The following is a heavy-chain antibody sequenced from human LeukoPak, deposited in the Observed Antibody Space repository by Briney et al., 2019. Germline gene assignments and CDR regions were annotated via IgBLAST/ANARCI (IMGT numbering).Heavy chain of an antibody. Sequence: PSETLSLTCTVSGGSISSSSYYWGWIRQPPGKGLEYIGSIYYSGSTYYNPSLKSRVTISVDTSKNEFSLKLSSVTAADTAVYYCARRTGWYYFGYWGQGTLVTVSS. V-gene: IGHV4-39*01. CDR1: GGSISSSSYY. CDR2: IYYSGST. D-gene: IGHD6-19*01. CDR3: ARRTGWYYFGY. J-gene: IGHJ4*02.